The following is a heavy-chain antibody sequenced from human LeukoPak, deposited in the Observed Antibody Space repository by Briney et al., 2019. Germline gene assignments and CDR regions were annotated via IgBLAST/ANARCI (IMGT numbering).Heavy chain of an antibody. CDR1: GFMFSRFA. D-gene: IGHD6-13*01. CDR3: ARGSGYSGSWYWYDY. CDR2: VSDSGGST. V-gene: IGHV3-23*01. J-gene: IGHJ4*02. Sequence: GGSLRLSCADSGFMFSRFAMNWVRQAPGKGLEWVSSVSDSGGSTNYADSVKGRFTISRDNSKNTMYLQMNSLRVEDTAVYYCARGSGYSGSWYWYDYWGQGTLVTVSS.